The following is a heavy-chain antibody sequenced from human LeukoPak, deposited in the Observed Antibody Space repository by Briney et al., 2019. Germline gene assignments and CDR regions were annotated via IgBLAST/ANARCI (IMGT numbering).Heavy chain of an antibody. D-gene: IGHD2-15*01. CDR1: GGSISSYH. CDR2: IYTSGST. J-gene: IGHJ5*02. CDR3: ARDVVVVVAATGGFGWFDP. Sequence: PSETLSLTCTVSGGSISSYHWSWIRQSAGEGLEWLGHIYTSGSTNYNPSLKSRVTMSVDTSKNQFSLKLSSVTTADTAVYYCARDVVVVVAATGGFGWFDPWGQGTLVTVSS. V-gene: IGHV4-4*07.